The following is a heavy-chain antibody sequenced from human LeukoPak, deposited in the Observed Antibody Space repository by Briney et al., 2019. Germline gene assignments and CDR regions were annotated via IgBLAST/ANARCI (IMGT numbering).Heavy chain of an antibody. CDR1: GGSISSRSYY. V-gene: IGHV4-39*07. Sequence: SETLSLTCTVSGGSISSRSYYWGWIRQPPGKGLEWIGSIYYSGSTYYNLALKSRVTISVDTSKNQFSLKLSSVTAADTAGARRLLQIRGYAFDIWGQGTMVTVSS. CDR2: IYYSGST. D-gene: IGHD4/OR15-4a*01. CDR3: LLQIRGYAFDI. J-gene: IGHJ3*02.